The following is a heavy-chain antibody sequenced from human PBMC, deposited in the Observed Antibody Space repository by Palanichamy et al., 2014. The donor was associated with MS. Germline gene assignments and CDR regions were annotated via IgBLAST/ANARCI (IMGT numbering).Heavy chain of an antibody. J-gene: IGHJ6*02. CDR3: ARGSYGDYDGMDV. V-gene: IGHV1-8*01. Sequence: GRVTMTRNASISTAYMELSSLRSEDTAVYYCARGSYGDYDGMDVWGQGTTVTVSS. D-gene: IGHD4-17*01.